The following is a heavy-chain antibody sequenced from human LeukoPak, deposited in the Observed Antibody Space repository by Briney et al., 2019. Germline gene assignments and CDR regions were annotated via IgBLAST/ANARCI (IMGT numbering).Heavy chain of an antibody. CDR1: GGSFSGYY. Sequence: PSETLSLTCAVYGGSFSGYYWSWIRRPPGKGLEWIGEINHSGSTNYNPSLKSRVTISVDTSKNQFSLKLSSVTAADTAVYYCAGGVVVVAATPIHWGQGTLVTVSS. V-gene: IGHV4-34*01. J-gene: IGHJ4*02. CDR3: AGGVVVVAATPIH. CDR2: INHSGST. D-gene: IGHD2-15*01.